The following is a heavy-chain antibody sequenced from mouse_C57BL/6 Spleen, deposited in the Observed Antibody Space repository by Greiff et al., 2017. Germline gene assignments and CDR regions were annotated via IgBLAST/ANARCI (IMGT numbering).Heavy chain of an antibody. CDR1: GYTFTSYW. CDR2: IHPNSGST. D-gene: IGHD1-1*01. Sequence: QVQLQQPGAELVKPGASVKLSCKASGYTFTSYWMHWVKQRPGQGLEWIGMIHPNSGSTNYTEKFKSKATLTVDKSSSTAYMQLSSRTSEDSAVYYCARSPYYYGSSSYAMDYWGQGTSGTVSS. CDR3: ARSPYYYGSSSYAMDY. J-gene: IGHJ4*01. V-gene: IGHV1-64*01.